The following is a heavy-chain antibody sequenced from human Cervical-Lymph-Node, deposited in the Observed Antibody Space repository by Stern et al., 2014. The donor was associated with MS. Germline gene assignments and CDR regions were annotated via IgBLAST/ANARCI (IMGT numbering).Heavy chain of an antibody. D-gene: IGHD5-12*01. CDR3: ARGVAYSGSELRYFFDP. V-gene: IGHV3-20*01. CDR1: GFVFGAFG. J-gene: IGHJ5*02. Sequence: EVQLVESGGGVVRPGGSLRLSCEGSGFVFGAFGFNWVRQVPGKGLAWVSGINWNGLYTHYAASVKGRFTISRDNAKNSLYLQMNSLRVEDTAFYHCARGVAYSGSELRYFFDPWGQGTLVTVSS. CDR2: INWNGLYT.